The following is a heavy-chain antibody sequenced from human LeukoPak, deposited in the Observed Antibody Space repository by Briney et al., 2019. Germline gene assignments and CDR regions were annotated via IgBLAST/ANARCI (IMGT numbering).Heavy chain of an antibody. D-gene: IGHD3-22*01. CDR1: GFTFISNW. CDR3: ARGHYYDSSAYYYYYAMDV. CDR2: INSDGSST. V-gene: IGHV3-74*01. Sequence: GGSLRLSCAASGFTFISNWMHWVRQAPGKGLVWVSRINSDGSSTIYADSVKGRFTISRDNAKNTLYLQMNSLRAEDTAVYYCARGHYYDSSAYYYYYAMDVWGQGTTVTVS. J-gene: IGHJ6*02.